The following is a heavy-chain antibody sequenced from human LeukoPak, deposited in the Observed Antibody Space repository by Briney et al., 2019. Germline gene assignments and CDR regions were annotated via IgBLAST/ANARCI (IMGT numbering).Heavy chain of an antibody. Sequence: SETLSLTCTVSGGSISSYYWSWIRQPAGKGLEWIGRIYTSGSTYYNPSLKSRVTISVDTSKNQFSLKLSSVTAADTAVYYCARDFVQRITMVRGVGPLLGYWGQGTLVTVSS. CDR3: ARDFVQRITMVRGVGPLLGY. D-gene: IGHD3-10*01. CDR2: IYTSGST. J-gene: IGHJ4*02. CDR1: GGSISSYY. V-gene: IGHV4-4*07.